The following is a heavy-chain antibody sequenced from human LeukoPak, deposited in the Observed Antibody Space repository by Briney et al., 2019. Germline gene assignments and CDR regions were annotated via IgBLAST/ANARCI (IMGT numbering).Heavy chain of an antibody. J-gene: IGHJ4*02. CDR3: ASGGTITIFWI. CDR2: IIPIFGTA. V-gene: IGHV1-69*06. D-gene: IGHD3-9*01. Sequence: ASLKVSCKASGGTFSSYAISWVRQAPGQGLEWMGGIIPIFGTANYAQKFQGRVTITADKSTSTAYMELSSLRSEDTAVYYCASGGTITIFWIWGQGTLVTVSS. CDR1: GGTFSSYA.